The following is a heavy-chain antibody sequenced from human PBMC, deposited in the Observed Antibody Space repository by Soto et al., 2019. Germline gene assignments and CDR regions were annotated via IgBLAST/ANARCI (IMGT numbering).Heavy chain of an antibody. CDR3: ARWGTTGGFDL. J-gene: IGHJ4*02. CDR2: TSYDGNNK. Sequence: QVQLVESGGGVVQPGTSLRLSCAASGFRFKSFVMHWVLQAPGKGLEWVAFTSYDGNNKDYGDSVKGRFTVSRDNSQNTLHLQMDFLRPEDTALYYCARWGTTGGFDLWGQGTLVSVSS. CDR1: GFRFKSFV. D-gene: IGHD3-16*01. V-gene: IGHV3-30*19.